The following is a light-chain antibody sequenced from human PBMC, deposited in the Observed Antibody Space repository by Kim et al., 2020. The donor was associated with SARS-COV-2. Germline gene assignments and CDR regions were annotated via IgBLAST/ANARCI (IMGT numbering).Light chain of an antibody. CDR1: QSISTY. CDR2: AVS. CDR3: QQSYSIPYT. V-gene: IGKV1-39*01. Sequence: SASVGDRVTITCRASQSISTYLNWYQQKPGKAPNFLIYAVSSLQTGVPSRFSASGSGTDFTLTISSLQPEDFATYYCQQSYSIPYTFGQGTKLEI. J-gene: IGKJ2*01.